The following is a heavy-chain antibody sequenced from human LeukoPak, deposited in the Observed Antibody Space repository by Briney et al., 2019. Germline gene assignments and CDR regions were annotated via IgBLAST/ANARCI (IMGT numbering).Heavy chain of an antibody. V-gene: IGHV3-23*01. J-gene: IGHJ4*02. CDR3: ARGEPDTLDYDILTGRTDY. D-gene: IGHD3-9*01. Sequence: HTGGSLRLSCAASGFTFSSYGMSWVRQAPGKGLEWVSAISGSGGSTYYADSVKGRFTISRDNSKNTLYLQMNSLRAEDTAVYYCARGEPDTLDYDILTGRTDYWGQGTLVTVSS. CDR1: GFTFSSYG. CDR2: ISGSGGST.